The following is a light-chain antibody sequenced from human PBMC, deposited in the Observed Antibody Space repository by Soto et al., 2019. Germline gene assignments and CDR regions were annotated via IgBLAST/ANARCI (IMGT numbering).Light chain of an antibody. J-gene: IGKJ4*01. Sequence: DIQMTQSPSSLSASVGDRVTITCRASQSISSILNWYQQKPGKAPKLLIHDVSSLQSGVPSRFSGSGSGTDFTLTISSLQPEDFATYFCQQSYRTPLTFGGGTKVDLK. CDR1: QSISSI. CDR3: QQSYRTPLT. CDR2: DVS. V-gene: IGKV1-39*01.